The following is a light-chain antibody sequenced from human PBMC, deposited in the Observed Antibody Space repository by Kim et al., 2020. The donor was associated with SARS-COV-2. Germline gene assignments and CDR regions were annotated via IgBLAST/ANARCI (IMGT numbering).Light chain of an antibody. Sequence: KVTISCSGTSSNIGNNYVSWYQQVPGTAPKLLIFENNKRPSGIPDRFSGSKSGTTATLGITGLQTGDEADYYCGTWDSSLSVVYVFGTGTKVTVL. CDR1: SSNIGNNY. J-gene: IGLJ1*01. V-gene: IGLV1-51*01. CDR2: ENN. CDR3: GTWDSSLSVVYV.